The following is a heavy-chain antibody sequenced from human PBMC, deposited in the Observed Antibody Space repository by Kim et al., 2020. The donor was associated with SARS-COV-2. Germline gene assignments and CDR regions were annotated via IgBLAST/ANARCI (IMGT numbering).Heavy chain of an antibody. Sequence: GGSLRLSCAASGFTFSNYAMSWVRQAPGKGLEWVSAISGSGGSTYYADSVKGRFTISRDNSKNTLYLQMNSLRAEDTAVYYCAEDYYGSGSPWCGMDVWGHGTTVTVS. CDR3: AEDYYGSGSPWCGMDV. D-gene: IGHD3-10*01. V-gene: IGHV3-23*01. CDR2: ISGSGGST. J-gene: IGHJ6*02. CDR1: GFTFSNYA.